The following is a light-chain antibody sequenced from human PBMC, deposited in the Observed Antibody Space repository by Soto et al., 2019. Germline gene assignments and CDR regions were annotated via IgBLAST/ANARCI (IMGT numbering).Light chain of an antibody. CDR3: QSYDTGLIGWL. V-gene: IGLV2-8*01. Sequence: QSALTQPPSASGSPGQSVTISCTGTSSDVGGYNYVSWYQQHPGKAPKLMIYEVSKRPSGVPDRFSGSKSGNTASLTVSGLQAEDEADYYCQSYDTGLIGWLFGGGTKVTVL. CDR1: SSDVGGYNY. CDR2: EVS. J-gene: IGLJ3*02.